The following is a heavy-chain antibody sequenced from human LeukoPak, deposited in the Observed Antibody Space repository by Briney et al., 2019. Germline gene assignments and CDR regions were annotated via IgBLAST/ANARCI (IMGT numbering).Heavy chain of an antibody. J-gene: IGHJ6*02. V-gene: IGHV1-2*04. D-gene: IGHD3-9*01. CDR2: INPNSGGT. CDR3: ARRGGTLTGYYYYYGMDV. CDR1: GYTFTGYY. Sequence: ASVKVSCKASGYTFTGYYMHWVRQAPGQGLEWMGWINPNSGGTNYAQKFQGWVTMTRDTSISTAYMELSRLRSDDTAVYYCARRGGTLTGYYYYYGMDVWGQGTTVTVSS.